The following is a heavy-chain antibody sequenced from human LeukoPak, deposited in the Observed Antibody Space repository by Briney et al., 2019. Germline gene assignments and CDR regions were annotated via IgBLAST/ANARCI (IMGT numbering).Heavy chain of an antibody. V-gene: IGHV3-33*03. Sequence: GGSLRLSCAASGFTFSSYAMYWVRQAPGKGLEWVAVIWYDGSNKYYADSVKGRFTISGDNAKNSLYLQMNSLRAEDTAVYYCAKDYSSSLIPDYWGQGTLVTVSS. CDR1: GFTFSSYA. D-gene: IGHD6-13*01. CDR2: IWYDGSNK. CDR3: AKDYSSSLIPDY. J-gene: IGHJ4*02.